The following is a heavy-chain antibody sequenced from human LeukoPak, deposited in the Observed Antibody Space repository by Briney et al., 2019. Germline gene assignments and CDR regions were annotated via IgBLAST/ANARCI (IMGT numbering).Heavy chain of an antibody. D-gene: IGHD6-25*01. CDR2: VSYDGGTK. Sequence: GGSLRLSCSASGFTFSTYAIHWVRQAPGKGLEWVAVVSYDGGTKVYADSVKGRFTISRDNSKNTLDLQMSSLRAEDTAVYYCAKEPTSFSSGWYFQHWGQGTLVTVSS. CDR1: GFTFSTYA. V-gene: IGHV3-30*04. CDR3: AKEPTSFSSGWYFQH. J-gene: IGHJ1*01.